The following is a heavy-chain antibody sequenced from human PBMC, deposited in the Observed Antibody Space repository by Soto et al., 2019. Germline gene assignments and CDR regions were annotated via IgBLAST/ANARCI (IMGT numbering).Heavy chain of an antibody. Sequence: QVQLQESGPGLVKPSGTLSLTCAVSGGSISSSNWWSWVRQPPGKGLQWIGEIYHSGSTNYIPSLKRRVTISVDKARNQFSLKLSSVTAAATAVYYCARRWGEGRVDYWGQGTLVTVSS. J-gene: IGHJ4*02. CDR3: ARRWGEGRVDY. CDR1: GGSISSSNW. V-gene: IGHV4-4*02. CDR2: IYHSGST. D-gene: IGHD3-10*01.